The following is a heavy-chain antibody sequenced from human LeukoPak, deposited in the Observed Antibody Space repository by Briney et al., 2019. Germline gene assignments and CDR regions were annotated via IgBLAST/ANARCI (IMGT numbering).Heavy chain of an antibody. D-gene: IGHD3-3*01. V-gene: IGHV1-69*13. J-gene: IGHJ6*03. CDR3: ARAERITIFGVVTPGYYYYMDV. CDR2: IIPIFGTA. CDR1: GGTSSSYA. Sequence: ASVKVSCKASGGTSSSYAISWVRQAPGQGLEWMGGIIPIFGTANYAQKFQGRVTITADESTSTAYMELSSLRSEDTAVYYCARAERITIFGVVTPGYYYYMDVWGKGTTVTVSS.